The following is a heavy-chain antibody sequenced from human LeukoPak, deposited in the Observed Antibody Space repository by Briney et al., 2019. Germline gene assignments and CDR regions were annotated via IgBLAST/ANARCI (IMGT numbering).Heavy chain of an antibody. J-gene: IGHJ4*02. CDR2: IYSGGTT. V-gene: IGHV3-53*01. CDR1: GFTVSSNY. D-gene: IGHD6-13*01. CDR3: ARGGYSGSWYHFDY. Sequence: GGSLRLSCAASGFTVSSNYMKWVRQARGKGLEWVSVIYSGGTTNYADSVKGRFTISRDNSKNTLFLQMNSLRAEDTAVYYCARGGYSGSWYHFDYWGQGTLVTVSS.